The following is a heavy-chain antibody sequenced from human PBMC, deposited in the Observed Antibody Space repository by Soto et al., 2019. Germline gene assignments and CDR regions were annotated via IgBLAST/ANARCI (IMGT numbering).Heavy chain of an antibody. J-gene: IGHJ6*04. Sequence: GGSLRLSCAASGFTFDDYTMHWVRQAPGKGLEWVSLISWDGGSTYYADSVKGRFTISRDNSKNSLYLQMNSLRTEDTTLYYCAKDIVVVPAAIGMDVWGKGTTVTVSS. D-gene: IGHD2-2*01. CDR2: ISWDGGST. V-gene: IGHV3-43*01. CDR3: AKDIVVVPAAIGMDV. CDR1: GFTFDDYT.